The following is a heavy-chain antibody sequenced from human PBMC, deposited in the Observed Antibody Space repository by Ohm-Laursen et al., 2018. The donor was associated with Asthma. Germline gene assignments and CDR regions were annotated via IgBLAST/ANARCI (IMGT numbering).Heavy chain of an antibody. CDR1: GFTFSSYS. CDR3: ARVRNRYCSGGSCYPDAFDI. CDR2: ISSSSSYI. V-gene: IGHV3-21*01. Sequence: SLRLSCAASGFTFSSYSMNWVRQAPGKGLEWVSSISSSSSYIYYADSVKGRFTISRDNAKNSLYLQMNSLRAEDTAVYYCARVRNRYCSGGSCYPDAFDIWGQGTMVTVSS. J-gene: IGHJ3*02. D-gene: IGHD2-15*01.